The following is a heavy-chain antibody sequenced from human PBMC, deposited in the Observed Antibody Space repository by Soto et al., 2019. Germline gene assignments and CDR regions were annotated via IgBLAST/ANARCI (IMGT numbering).Heavy chain of an antibody. J-gene: IGHJ5*02. V-gene: IGHV3-53*01. Sequence: GGSLRLSCAASGFTVSSNYMSWVRQAPGKGLEWVSVIYSGGSTYYADSVKGRFTISRDNSKNTLYLQMNSLRAEDTAVYYCARVGSDFWSGENWFDPWGQGTLVTVSS. CDR3: ARVGSDFWSGENWFDP. D-gene: IGHD3-3*01. CDR2: IYSGGST. CDR1: GFTVSSNY.